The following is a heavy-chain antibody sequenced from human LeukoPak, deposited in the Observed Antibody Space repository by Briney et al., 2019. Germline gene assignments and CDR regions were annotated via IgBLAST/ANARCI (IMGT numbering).Heavy chain of an antibody. CDR1: GLTFRSYA. Sequence: GGSLRLSCAASGLTFRSYAMSWVRQAPGKGLEWVSAISGGGGSTYYADSVKGRFTISKDNSKNMLYLQMNSLRAEDTAVYYCAKGAFWSGYQYFDYWGQGTLVTVSS. CDR2: ISGGGGST. J-gene: IGHJ4*02. CDR3: AKGAFWSGYQYFDY. V-gene: IGHV3-23*01. D-gene: IGHD3-3*01.